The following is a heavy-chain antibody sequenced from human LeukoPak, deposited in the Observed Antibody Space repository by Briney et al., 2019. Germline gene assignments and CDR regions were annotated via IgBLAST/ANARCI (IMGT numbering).Heavy chain of an antibody. V-gene: IGHV4-38-2*02. CDR1: GYSISSGYQ. Sequence: PSETLSLTCAVSGYSISSGYQWAWIRPSPGKGLEWIGNIYHSGSAHYNPSLKSRVTILVETSKNQFSLKLYSVTAADTAVYYCARDPRWLTPDCTSTSCYENYFDPWGQGTLVTVSS. CDR2: IYHSGSA. D-gene: IGHD2-2*01. CDR3: ARDPRWLTPDCTSTSCYENYFDP. J-gene: IGHJ5*02.